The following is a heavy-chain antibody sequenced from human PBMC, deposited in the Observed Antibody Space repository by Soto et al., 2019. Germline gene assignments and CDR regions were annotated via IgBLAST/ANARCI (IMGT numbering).Heavy chain of an antibody. CDR1: GFTFSDYA. D-gene: IGHD6-19*01. J-gene: IGHJ4*02. V-gene: IGHV3-30*03. Sequence: VQLVDSGGGVVQPGRSLRLSCAASGFTFSDYAMHWVRQAPGKGLEWVAVVSHDGRNTHYADSVKGRFTISRDSSKNTVSLEMTRLRAEDTAVYYCAMGGRQWLVTSDFNYWGQVALVTVSS. CDR3: AMGGRQWLVTSDFNY. CDR2: VSHDGRNT.